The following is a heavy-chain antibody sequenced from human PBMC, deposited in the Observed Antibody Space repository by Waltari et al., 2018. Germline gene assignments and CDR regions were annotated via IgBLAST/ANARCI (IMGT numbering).Heavy chain of an antibody. D-gene: IGHD6-13*01. V-gene: IGHV3-74*01. CDR3: ARAFVNIAARGMDA. CDR2: IEMNGNYG. CDR1: GFTFNGHW. J-gene: IGHJ6*02. Sequence: EVLLVESGGGLVQPGGSLRLSCAASGFTFNGHWMYWVRQAPGKGLVLVSTIEMNGNYGTYADSGRGRFTSSRDNAKNTLYLQMNSLTAEDTAVYYCARAFVNIAARGMDAWGQGTAVTVSS.